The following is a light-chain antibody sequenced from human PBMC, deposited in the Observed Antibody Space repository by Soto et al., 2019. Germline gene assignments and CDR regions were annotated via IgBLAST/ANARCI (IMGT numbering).Light chain of an antibody. Sequence: EIVMTQSPATLSVSPGERATLSCRASQSVSSNLAWYQQKPGQAPRLLIYGASTRATGIPARFSGSGSGTEFNLTISSLQSEDFAVYYGQQYKNWPPLTFGGGTKVEIK. CDR2: GAS. J-gene: IGKJ4*01. V-gene: IGKV3-15*01. CDR3: QQYKNWPPLT. CDR1: QSVSSN.